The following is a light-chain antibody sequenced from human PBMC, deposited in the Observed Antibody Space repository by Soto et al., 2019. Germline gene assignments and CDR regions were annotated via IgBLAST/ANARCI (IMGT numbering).Light chain of an antibody. CDR1: QSISISY. J-gene: IGKJ1*01. V-gene: IGKV3-20*01. CDR3: QQYGGSSWT. CDR2: STS. Sequence: EIALTQSPDTLSLSPGERATLSCRASQSISISYLAWYQQQPGQAPRLLIYSTSTRATGIPDRFSGSGSGTDFTLTITKLEPGDFAVYYCQQYGGSSWTFGQGTK.